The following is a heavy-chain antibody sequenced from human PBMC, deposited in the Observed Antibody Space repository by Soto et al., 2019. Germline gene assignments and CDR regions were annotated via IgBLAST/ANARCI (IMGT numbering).Heavy chain of an antibody. CDR3: ATVGTGSYNWLDP. CDR2: INSDGSTT. J-gene: IGHJ5*02. V-gene: IGHV3-74*01. Sequence: EVQLVESGGGLVQPGGSLRLSCAASGFTFSTYWMHWVLQAPGKGLVWVSRINSDGSTTTYADSVKGRFTISRDNAKNTLYLQMNSLRAEDTAVYFCATVGTGSYNWLDPWGQGTLVTVSS. CDR1: GFTFSTYW. D-gene: IGHD1-26*01.